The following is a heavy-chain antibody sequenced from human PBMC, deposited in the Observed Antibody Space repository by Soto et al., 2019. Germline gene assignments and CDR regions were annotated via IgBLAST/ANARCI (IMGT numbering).Heavy chain of an antibody. J-gene: IGHJ5*02. CDR1: GYTLTELS. CDR2: FDPEDGET. Sequence: GASVKVSCKVSGYTLTELSMHWVRQAPGKGLEWMGGFDPEDGETIYARKFQGRVTMTEDTSTDTAYMELSSLRSEDTAVYYCAALYSSGWYDWFDPWGQGTLVTVSS. V-gene: IGHV1-24*01. D-gene: IGHD6-19*01. CDR3: AALYSSGWYDWFDP.